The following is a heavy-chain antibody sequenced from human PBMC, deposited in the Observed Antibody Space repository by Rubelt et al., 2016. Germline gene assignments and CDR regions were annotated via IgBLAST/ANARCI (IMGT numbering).Heavy chain of an antibody. CDR3: ARGRRGSSSWLGRDYYGMDV. V-gene: IGHV4-34*01. Sequence: QVQLQQWGAGLLKPSETLSLTCAVYGGSFSGYYWSWIRQPPGKGLEWIGEINHSGSTNYNPSLKSRVTSSVDTSKNQFSLKLSSVPAADTAVYYCARGRRGSSSWLGRDYYGMDVWGQGTTVTVSS. CDR1: GGSFSGYY. J-gene: IGHJ6*02. D-gene: IGHD6-13*01. CDR2: INHSGST.